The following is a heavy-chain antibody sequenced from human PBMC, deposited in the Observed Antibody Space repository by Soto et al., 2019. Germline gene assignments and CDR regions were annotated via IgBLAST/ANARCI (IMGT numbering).Heavy chain of an antibody. D-gene: IGHD6-13*01. CDR1: GYTFSGFY. J-gene: IGHJ5*02. CDR2: IIPIFGTA. Sequence: SVKVSCKASGYTFSGFYMHWVRQAPGQGLEWMGGIIPIFGTANYAQKFQGRVTITADESTSTAYMELSSLRSEDTAVYYCARVAGIAAASRPPGNWFDPWGQGTLVTVSS. CDR3: ARVAGIAAASRPPGNWFDP. V-gene: IGHV1-69*13.